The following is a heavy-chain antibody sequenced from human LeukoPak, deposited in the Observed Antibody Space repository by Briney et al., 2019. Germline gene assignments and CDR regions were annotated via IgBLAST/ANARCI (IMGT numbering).Heavy chain of an antibody. CDR1: GYRFIGYY. Sequence: ASVKVSCKASGYRFIGYYMHWLRQAPGQGLEWMGWINPNSGGTNYAQKFQGRVTMTRDTSISTAYMELSRLRSDDTAVYYCARAPLRYFDWPISPWEPDNWFDPWGQGTLVTVSS. CDR3: ARAPLRYFDWPISPWEPDNWFDP. CDR2: INPNSGGT. D-gene: IGHD3-9*01. V-gene: IGHV1-2*02. J-gene: IGHJ5*02.